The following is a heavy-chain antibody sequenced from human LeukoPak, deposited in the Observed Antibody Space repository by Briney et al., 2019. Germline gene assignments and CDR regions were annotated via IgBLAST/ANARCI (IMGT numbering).Heavy chain of an antibody. Sequence: GGSLRLSCAASGFTSNSYYTNWVRQAPGKGLVWVSHINRDGSDTIYADSVKGRITISRNNAKNTLFLQMNSLRAEDTAVYYCAREDFGVDYWGQGTLVTVSS. D-gene: IGHD3-10*01. CDR1: GFTSNSYY. CDR3: AREDFGVDY. J-gene: IGHJ4*02. V-gene: IGHV3-74*01. CDR2: INRDGSDT.